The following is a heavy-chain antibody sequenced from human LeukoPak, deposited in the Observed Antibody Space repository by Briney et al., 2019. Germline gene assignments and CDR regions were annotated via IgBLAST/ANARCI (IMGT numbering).Heavy chain of an antibody. CDR1: GGSFSGYY. J-gene: IGHJ4*02. D-gene: IGHD6-13*01. CDR2: INHSGST. Sequence: SSETLSLTCAVYGGSFSGYYWSWIRQPSGKGLEWIGEINHSGSTNYNPSLKSRVTISVDTSKNQFSLKLSSVTAADTAVYYCARVFPSGPPDGTAVLDDYWGQGTLVTVSS. V-gene: IGHV4-34*01. CDR3: ARVFPSGPPDGTAVLDDY.